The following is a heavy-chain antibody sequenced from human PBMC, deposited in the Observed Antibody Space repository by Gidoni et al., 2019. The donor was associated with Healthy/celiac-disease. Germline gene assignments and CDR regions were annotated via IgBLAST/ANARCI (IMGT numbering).Heavy chain of an antibody. CDR1: GFTFSSYW. CDR3: ARVRYFDWHFDY. Sequence: EVQLVDCGGVLVQPGGSLRLSCAASGFTFSSYWMHWVRQATGKGLLWVSGINIDGSSTSYADSVKGRFTISRDNAKNTLYLQMNSLRAEDTAVYYCARVRYFDWHFDYWGQGTLVTVSS. V-gene: IGHV3-74*01. J-gene: IGHJ4*02. D-gene: IGHD3-9*01. CDR2: INIDGSST.